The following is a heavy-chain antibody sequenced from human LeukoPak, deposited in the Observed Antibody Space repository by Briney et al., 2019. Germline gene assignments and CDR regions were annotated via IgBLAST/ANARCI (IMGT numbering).Heavy chain of an antibody. Sequence: TGGSPRLSCAASGFIFSTYGMYWVRQAPGKGLEWVAFIRHDGSIKNYADSVKGRSTISRDNSKNTLYLQMNSLRAEDTAVYYCAKDSLADIDYWGQGTLVTVSS. J-gene: IGHJ4*02. CDR3: AKDSLADIDY. D-gene: IGHD3-16*01. CDR1: GFIFSTYG. CDR2: IRHDGSIK. V-gene: IGHV3-30*02.